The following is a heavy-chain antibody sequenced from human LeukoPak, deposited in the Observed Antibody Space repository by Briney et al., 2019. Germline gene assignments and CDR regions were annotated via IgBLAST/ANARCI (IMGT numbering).Heavy chain of an antibody. CDR1: GYTFTSLD. Sequence: ASVKVSCKASGYTFTSLDINWVRQATGQGLEWMGWINPNSGHRGYAQQFQGRVTITRDTSISTAYMELTSLRSDDTAVYYCARVDGSSDYWGQGTLVTVSS. CDR2: INPNSGHR. J-gene: IGHJ4*02. V-gene: IGHV1-8*01. D-gene: IGHD2-15*01. CDR3: ARVDGSSDY.